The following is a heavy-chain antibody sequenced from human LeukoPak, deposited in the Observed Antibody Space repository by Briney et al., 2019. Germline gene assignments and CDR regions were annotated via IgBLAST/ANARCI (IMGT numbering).Heavy chain of an antibody. D-gene: IGHD5-12*01. CDR2: IYPGDSDT. Sequence: GESLKISCKGSGYSFTSYWIGWVRQMPGKGLEWMGIIYPGDSDTRYSPSFQGQVTISADKSISTAYLQWSSLKASDTAMYYCATYSGYSPTTGEKYNWFDPWGQGTLVTVSS. CDR3: ATYSGYSPTTGEKYNWFDP. CDR1: GYSFTSYW. V-gene: IGHV5-51*01. J-gene: IGHJ5*02.